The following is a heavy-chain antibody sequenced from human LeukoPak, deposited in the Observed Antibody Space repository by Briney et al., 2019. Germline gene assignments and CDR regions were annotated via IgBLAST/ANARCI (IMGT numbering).Heavy chain of an antibody. CDR2: IYYSGST. J-gene: IGHJ2*01. CDR3: ARPTPYYYDSSGYKTDWYFDL. D-gene: IGHD3-22*01. CDR1: GGSISSYY. V-gene: IGHV4-59*08. Sequence: SETLSLTCTVSGGSISSYYWSWIRQPPGKGLEWIGYIYYSGSTNYNPSLKSRVTISIDTSKNQFSLKLSSVTAADTAVYYCARPTPYYYDSSGYKTDWYFDLWGRGTLVTVSS.